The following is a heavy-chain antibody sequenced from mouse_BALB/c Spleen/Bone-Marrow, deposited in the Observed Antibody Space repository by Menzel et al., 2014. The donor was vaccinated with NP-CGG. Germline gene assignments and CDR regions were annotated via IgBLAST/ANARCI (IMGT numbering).Heavy chain of an antibody. CDR3: ARDSDWFAY. V-gene: IGHV7-3*02. J-gene: IGHJ3*01. Sequence: EVMLVESGGGLVQPGGSLRLSCATSGFTFTDNYMTWVRQPPGKVLEWLGFIRNKANGYTTEYSASVKGRFTISRDNSQSILYLQMNTLRAEDSATYYCARDSDWFAYWGQGTLVTVSA. CDR1: GFTFTDNY. CDR2: IRNKANGYTT.